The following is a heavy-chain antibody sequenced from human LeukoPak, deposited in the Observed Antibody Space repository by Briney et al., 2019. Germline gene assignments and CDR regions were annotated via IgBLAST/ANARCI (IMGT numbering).Heavy chain of an antibody. CDR2: ISGRNPGT. CDR3: AKAPVGHCSGAFCYHFDS. V-gene: IGHV3-23*01. CDR1: GFTLSTYA. D-gene: IGHD2-15*01. J-gene: IGHJ4*02. Sequence: GGSLRLSCAASGFTLSTYAMRWVRQTPGKGVEWVAAISGRNPGTYHANSVKGRFTISRDNSKNTLHLQMSGLRAEDTARYYCAKAPVGHCSGAFCYHFDSWGQGTLVTVSS.